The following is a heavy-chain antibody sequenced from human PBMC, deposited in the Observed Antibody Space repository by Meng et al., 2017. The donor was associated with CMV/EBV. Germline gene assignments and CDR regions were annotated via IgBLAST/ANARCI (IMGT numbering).Heavy chain of an antibody. CDR3: AAGAGGVFSGYFDY. D-gene: IGHD2-8*02. V-gene: IGHV1-69*02. Sequence: SVKVSCKASGGTFSSYTISWVRQAPGQGLEWMGRIIPILGIANYAQKFQGRVTITADKSTSTAYMELSSLRSEDMAVYYCAAGAGGVFSGYFDYWGQGTLVTVSS. CDR2: IIPILGIA. J-gene: IGHJ4*02. CDR1: GGTFSSYT.